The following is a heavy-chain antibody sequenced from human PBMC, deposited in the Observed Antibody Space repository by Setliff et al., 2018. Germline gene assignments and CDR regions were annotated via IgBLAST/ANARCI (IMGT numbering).Heavy chain of an antibody. CDR1: GGSVRGYY. D-gene: IGHD3-3*01. V-gene: IGHV4-59*08. Sequence: PSETLSLTCTVSGGSVRGYYWSWIRQPPGKGLEWIGYMYYSGDTNYNPSLKSRVTISVDTSKNQFSLELRSVTAADTAVYYCARMSGFQYMDVWGKGTTVTVSS. J-gene: IGHJ6*03. CDR3: ARMSGFQYMDV. CDR2: MYYSGDT.